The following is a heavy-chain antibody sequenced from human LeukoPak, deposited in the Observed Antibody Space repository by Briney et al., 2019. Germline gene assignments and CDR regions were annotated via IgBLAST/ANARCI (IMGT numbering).Heavy chain of an antibody. CDR1: GFTFSDYG. CDR2: ISSTGGTT. V-gene: IGHV3-23*01. Sequence: GGSLRLSCAASGFTFSDYGMSWVRQAPGKGLEWISSISSTGGTTYYADSVKGRFTISRDNSKNTLFLQVNSLRAEDTAVYYCARDAPTIDHAFDIWGQGTMVTVSS. J-gene: IGHJ3*02. CDR3: ARDAPTIDHAFDI. D-gene: IGHD2-15*01.